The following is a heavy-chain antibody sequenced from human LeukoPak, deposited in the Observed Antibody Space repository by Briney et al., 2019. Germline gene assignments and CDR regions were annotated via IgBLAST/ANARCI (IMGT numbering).Heavy chain of an antibody. CDR1: GYTFTSYD. CDR2: INPNSGGT. CDR3: ASALGYCTNGVCPGAALDY. J-gene: IGHJ4*02. D-gene: IGHD2-8*01. V-gene: IGHV1-2*02. Sequence: ASVKVSCKASGYTFTSYDINWVRQAPGQGLEWMGWINPNSGGTNYAQKFQGRVTMTRDTSITTAYMELSRLRSDDTAVYYCASALGYCTNGVCPGAALDYWGQGTLVTVSS.